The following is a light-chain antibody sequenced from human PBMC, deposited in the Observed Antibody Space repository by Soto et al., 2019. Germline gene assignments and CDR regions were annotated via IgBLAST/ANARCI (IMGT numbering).Light chain of an antibody. Sequence: QSVLTQPASLSGSPGQSITISCTGTSSDVGGYNYVSWYQQHPGKAPKLMIYDVSNRPSGVSNLFSGSKSGTTASLTISGLQAEDEADYYCSSYRASSTTHYVFGTGTKVTVL. CDR2: DVS. V-gene: IGLV2-14*03. J-gene: IGLJ1*01. CDR3: SSYRASSTTHYV. CDR1: SSDVGGYNY.